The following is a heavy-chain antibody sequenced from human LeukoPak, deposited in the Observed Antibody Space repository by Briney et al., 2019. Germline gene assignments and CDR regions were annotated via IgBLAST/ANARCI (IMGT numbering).Heavy chain of an antibody. Sequence: ASVKVSCKVSGYTLIELSMHWVRQAPGKGLEWMGGFDPEDSKTLYAERFQGRVTMTEDTSTGTAYMQLSSLRSDDTAVYYCAFALRLLKESDAFDIWGQGTMVTVSS. D-gene: IGHD2-8*01. CDR3: AFALRLLKESDAFDI. CDR2: FDPEDSKT. V-gene: IGHV1-24*01. J-gene: IGHJ3*02. CDR1: GYTLIELS.